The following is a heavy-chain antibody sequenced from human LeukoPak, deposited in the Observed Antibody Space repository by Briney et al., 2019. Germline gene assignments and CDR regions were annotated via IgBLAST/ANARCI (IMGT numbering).Heavy chain of an antibody. CDR3: ARDRFVLTGTDYYYYYGMDV. CDR1: GGSISSYY. D-gene: IGHD1-20*01. Sequence: SGTLSLTCTVSGGSISSYYWSWIRQPPGKGLEWIGYIYYSGSTNYNPSLKSRVTISVDTSKNQFSLKLSSVTAADTAVYYCARDRFVLTGTDYYYYYGMDVWGQGTTVTVSS. V-gene: IGHV4-59*01. J-gene: IGHJ6*02. CDR2: IYYSGST.